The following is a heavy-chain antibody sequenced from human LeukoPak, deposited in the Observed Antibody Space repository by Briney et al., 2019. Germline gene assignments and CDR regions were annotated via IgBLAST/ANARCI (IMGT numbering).Heavy chain of an antibody. Sequence: SQTLSLTCTVSGGSISSGGYYWSWIRQPPGKGLEWIGYIYHSGSTYYNPSLKSRVTISVGRSKNQFSLKLSSVTAADTAVYYCARRPLLVDPQDAFDIWGQGTMVTVSS. CDR1: GGSISSGGYY. J-gene: IGHJ3*02. V-gene: IGHV4-30-2*01. CDR3: ARRPLLVDPQDAFDI. D-gene: IGHD1-26*01. CDR2: IYHSGST.